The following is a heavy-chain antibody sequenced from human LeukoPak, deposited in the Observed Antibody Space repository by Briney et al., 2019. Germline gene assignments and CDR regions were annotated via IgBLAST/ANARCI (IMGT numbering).Heavy chain of an antibody. V-gene: IGHV3-43*02. D-gene: IGHD3-10*01. CDR3: AKDMWRFGELDYDY. CDR1: GFTFDDYG. J-gene: IGHJ4*02. Sequence: GGSLRLSCAASGFTFDDYGMHWVRQTPGKDLEWISLISGDGGSTYYADSVKGRFTISRDNSKNSLYLQMNSLRTEDTALYYCAKDMWRFGELDYDYWGQGTLVTVSS. CDR2: ISGDGGST.